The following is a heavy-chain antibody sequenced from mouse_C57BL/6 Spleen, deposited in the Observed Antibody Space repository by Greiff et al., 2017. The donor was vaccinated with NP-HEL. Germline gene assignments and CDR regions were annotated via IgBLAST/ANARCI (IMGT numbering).Heavy chain of an antibody. J-gene: IGHJ2*01. D-gene: IGHD1-1*01. Sequence: EVQLQQSGGDLVKPGGSLKLSCAASGFTFSSYGMSWVRQTPDKRLEWVATISSGGSYTYYPDSVKGRFTISRDNAKNTLYLQMSSLKSEDTAMYYCARHDYYGSRGGDYFDYWGQGTTLTVSS. CDR1: GFTFSSYG. V-gene: IGHV5-6*01. CDR3: ARHDYYGSRGGDYFDY. CDR2: ISSGGSYT.